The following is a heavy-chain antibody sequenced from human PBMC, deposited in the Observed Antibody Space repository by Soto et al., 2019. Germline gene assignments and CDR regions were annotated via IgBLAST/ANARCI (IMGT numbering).Heavy chain of an antibody. CDR3: AKDAPGAYYYDSSGYYTPSYLDY. D-gene: IGHD3-22*01. CDR1: GFTFSSYA. Sequence: GGSLRLSCAASGFTFSSYAMSWVRQAPGKGLEWVSAISGSGGSTYYADSVKGRFTISRDNSKNTLYLQMNSLRAEDTAVYYCAKDAPGAYYYDSSGYYTPSYLDYWGQGTLVTVSS. CDR2: ISGSGGST. J-gene: IGHJ4*02. V-gene: IGHV3-23*01.